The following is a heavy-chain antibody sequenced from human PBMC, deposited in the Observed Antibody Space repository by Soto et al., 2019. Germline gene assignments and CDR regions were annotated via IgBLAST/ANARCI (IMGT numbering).Heavy chain of an antibody. Sequence: TSETLSLTCAVYGGSFRGYYWSWIRQPPGKGLEWIGNIYYSGTAYFNPSLGTRVTFPVDTSKNQFSLTLYSVTAADTAVYYCARTTGRHLDFWGQGILVTVSS. CDR1: GGSFRGYY. J-gene: IGHJ4*02. V-gene: IGHV4-34*01. D-gene: IGHD4-4*01. CDR2: IYYSGTA. CDR3: ARTTGRHLDF.